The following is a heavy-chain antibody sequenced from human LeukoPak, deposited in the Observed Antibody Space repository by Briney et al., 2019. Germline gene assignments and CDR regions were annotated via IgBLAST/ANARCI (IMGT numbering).Heavy chain of an antibody. CDR1: GGSISSGDYY. CDR3: ARSDIVVVPAANWFDP. V-gene: IGHV4-30-4*01. J-gene: IGHJ5*02. CDR2: IYYSGST. Sequence: PSETLSLTCTVSGGSISSGDYYWSWIRQPPGKGLEWIGYIYYSGSTYYNPSLKSRVTISVDTSKNQFSLKLSSVTAADTAVYYCARSDIVVVPAANWFDPWGQGTLVTVSS. D-gene: IGHD2-2*01.